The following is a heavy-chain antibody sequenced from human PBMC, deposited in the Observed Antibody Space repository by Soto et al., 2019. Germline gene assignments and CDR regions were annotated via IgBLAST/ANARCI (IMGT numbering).Heavy chain of an antibody. CDR1: GFTFSRYW. CDR2: IKQDGSEK. J-gene: IGHJ6*02. Sequence: EVQLVESGGGLVQPGGSLRLSCAASGFTFSRYWMSWVRQAPGKGLEWVANIKQDGSEKYYVDSVKGRFTISRDNAMDSLYLQMNSLRAEDTAVYYCARECSSTSCYHYYGLDVWGQGTTVTVSS. D-gene: IGHD2-2*01. V-gene: IGHV3-7*03. CDR3: ARECSSTSCYHYYGLDV.